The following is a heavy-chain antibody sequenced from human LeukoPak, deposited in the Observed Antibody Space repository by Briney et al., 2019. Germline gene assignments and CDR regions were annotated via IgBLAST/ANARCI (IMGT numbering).Heavy chain of an antibody. J-gene: IGHJ4*02. Sequence: GGSLRLSCTASGFTFGSYAMNWVRQAPGKGLEWVSTINDNGAGTYYADSVKGRFTISRDNSKNTLYLQMNSLRAEDTAVYYCAKYDPGPGDYWGQGTLVTVSS. D-gene: IGHD3-3*01. CDR1: GFTFGSYA. CDR2: INDNGAGT. CDR3: AKYDPGPGDY. V-gene: IGHV3-23*01.